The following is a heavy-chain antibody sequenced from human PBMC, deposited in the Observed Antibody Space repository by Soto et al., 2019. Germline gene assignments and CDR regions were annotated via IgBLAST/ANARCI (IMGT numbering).Heavy chain of an antibody. CDR1: GDSVSSNSAA. CDR3: ARDGTPYNWFDP. CDR2: TYYRSKWYN. D-gene: IGHD1-1*01. Sequence: SEPLSLTYAISGDSVSSNSAAWNWIRQSPSRGLEWLGRTYYRSKWYNDYAVSVKSRITINPDTSKNQFSLQLNSVTPEDTAVYYCARDGTPYNWFDPWGQGTLVTSPQ. V-gene: IGHV6-1*01. J-gene: IGHJ5*02.